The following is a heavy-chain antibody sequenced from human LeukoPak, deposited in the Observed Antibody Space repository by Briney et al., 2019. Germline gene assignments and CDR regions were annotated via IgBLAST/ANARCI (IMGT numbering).Heavy chain of an antibody. V-gene: IGHV3-30*02. CDR2: IRYDGSNK. J-gene: IGHJ3*02. Sequence: GGSLRLSCAASGFTFSSYGMHWVRQAPGKGLEWVAFIRYDGSNKYYADSVKGRFTISRDNSKNTLYLQMNSLRAEDTAVYYCARMVARGREAFDIWGQGTMVTVSS. D-gene: IGHD2-15*01. CDR3: ARMVARGREAFDI. CDR1: GFTFSSYG.